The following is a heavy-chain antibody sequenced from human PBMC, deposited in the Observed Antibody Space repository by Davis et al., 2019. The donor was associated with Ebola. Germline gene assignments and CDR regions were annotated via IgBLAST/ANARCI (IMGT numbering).Heavy chain of an antibody. CDR2: IVVGSGNT. D-gene: IGHD6-13*01. J-gene: IGHJ6*02. CDR1: GFTFTSSA. Sequence: SVKVSCKASGFTFTSSAMQWVRQARGQRLEWIGWIVVGSGNTNYAQKFQGRVTITADESTSTAYMELSSLRSEDTAVYYWATGIAAAFTLGRYYYYGMDVWGQGTTVTVSS. CDR3: ATGIAAAFTLGRYYYYGMDV. V-gene: IGHV1-58*02.